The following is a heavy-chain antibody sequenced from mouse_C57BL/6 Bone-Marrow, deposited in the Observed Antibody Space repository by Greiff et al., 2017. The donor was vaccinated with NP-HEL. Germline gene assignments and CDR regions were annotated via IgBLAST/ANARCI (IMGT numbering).Heavy chain of an antibody. Sequence: EVQLQQSGPELVKPGASVKIPCKASGYTFTDYNMDWVKQSHGKSLEWIGDINPNNGGTIYNQKFKGKATLTVDKSSSTAYMELRSLTSEDTAVYYCARTAYYSNYPWFAYWGQGTLVTVSA. CDR3: ARTAYYSNYPWFAY. D-gene: IGHD2-5*01. CDR1: GYTFTDYN. V-gene: IGHV1-18*01. J-gene: IGHJ3*01. CDR2: INPNNGGT.